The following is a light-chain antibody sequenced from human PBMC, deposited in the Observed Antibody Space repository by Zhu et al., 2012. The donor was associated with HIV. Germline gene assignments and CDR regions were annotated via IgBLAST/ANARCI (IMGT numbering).Light chain of an antibody. CDR1: QSVSSN. V-gene: IGKV3-15*01. CDR2: GAS. Sequence: KVMTQSPATLSVSPGERATLSCRASQSVSSNLAWYQQKPGQAPRLLIYGASTRATGIPAKFSGSGSGTEFTLTISSLQSEDFAVYYCQQYNSWPYTFGLGD. J-gene: IGKJ2*01. CDR3: QQYNSWPYT.